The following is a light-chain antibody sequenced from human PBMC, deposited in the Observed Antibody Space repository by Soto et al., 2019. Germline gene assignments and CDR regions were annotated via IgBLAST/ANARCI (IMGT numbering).Light chain of an antibody. CDR1: QSISNY. V-gene: IGKV4-1*01. Sequence: DIQMTQSPSSLSASVGDRVTITCRASQSISNYLAWYQQKPGQPPKLLIYWASTRESGVPDRFSGSGSGTDFTLTISSLQAEDVAVYYCQQYYSTPPITFGQGTRLEIK. CDR2: WAS. J-gene: IGKJ5*01. CDR3: QQYYSTPPIT.